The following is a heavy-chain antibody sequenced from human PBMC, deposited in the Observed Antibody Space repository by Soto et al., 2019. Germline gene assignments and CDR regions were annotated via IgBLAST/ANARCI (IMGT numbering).Heavy chain of an antibody. J-gene: IGHJ4*02. V-gene: IGHV1-69*08. D-gene: IGHD6-13*01. CDR3: TGAPGSSSWYVFDF. Sequence: QVQLVQSGAEVKKPGSSVKVSCKASGGTFSFYTLNWVRQAPGQGLEWMGRIIPILGKPTYAQKFQGRVTITADKSTSTAYMELASLRSDDSAVYYCTGAPGSSSWYVFDFWGQGTLVTVSS. CDR2: IIPILGKP. CDR1: GGTFSFYT.